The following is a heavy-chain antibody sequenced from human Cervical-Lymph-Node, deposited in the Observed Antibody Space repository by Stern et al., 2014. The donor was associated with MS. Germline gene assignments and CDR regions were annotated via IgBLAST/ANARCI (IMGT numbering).Heavy chain of an antibody. V-gene: IGHV4-4*02. CDR1: GGSVSSTNW. Sequence: VQLQESGPGLVKPSGTLSLTCAVSGGSVSSTNWWSWVRQSPGKGLEWYGILYHRGASNNRPSRRSRVSISLDNPKNHLSLHLTSVTAADTAVYYCARERQQYCNSEGCSYWYFDLWGRGTLVTVSS. J-gene: IGHJ2*01. CDR3: ARERQQYCNSEGCSYWYFDL. D-gene: IGHD2/OR15-2a*01. CDR2: LYHRGAS.